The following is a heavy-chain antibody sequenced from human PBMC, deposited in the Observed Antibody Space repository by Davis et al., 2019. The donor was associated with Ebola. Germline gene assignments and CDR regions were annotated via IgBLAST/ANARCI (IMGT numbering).Heavy chain of an antibody. CDR3: ARDIRVRSGWQYYYYYYGMDV. D-gene: IGHD6-19*01. Sequence: ASVKVSCKASGYTFTGYYMHGVRQAPGQGLEWMGWINPNSCGTSYAQKFQGWVTMTRETSISTAYMELSRLRSDDTAVYYCARDIRVRSGWQYYYYYYGMDVWGQGTTVTVSS. J-gene: IGHJ6*02. CDR1: GYTFTGYY. V-gene: IGHV1-2*04. CDR2: INPNSCGT.